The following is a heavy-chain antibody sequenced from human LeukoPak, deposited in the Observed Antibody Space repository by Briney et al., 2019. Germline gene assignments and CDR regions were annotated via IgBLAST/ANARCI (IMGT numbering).Heavy chain of an antibody. J-gene: IGHJ4*02. CDR3: ARSYYYDSSGYGEGEPIGY. CDR2: ISAYNGNT. Sequence: ASVKVSCKASGYTFTSYGISWVRQAPGQGLEWMGWISAYNGNTNYAQKLQGRVAMTTDTSTSTAYMELRSLRSDDTAVYYCARSYYYDSSGYGEGEPIGYWGQGTLVTVSS. D-gene: IGHD3-22*01. V-gene: IGHV1-18*01. CDR1: GYTFTSYG.